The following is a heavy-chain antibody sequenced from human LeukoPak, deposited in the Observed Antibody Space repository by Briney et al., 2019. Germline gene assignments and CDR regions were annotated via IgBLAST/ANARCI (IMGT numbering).Heavy chain of an antibody. CDR2: INHSGST. CDR3: ARLGATDY. CDR1: GGSFSGYY. Sequence: SETLSXTXAXYGGSFSGYYWSWIRQPPGKGLEWIGEINHSGSTNYNPSLKSRVTISVDTSKNQFSLKLSSVTAADTAVYYCARLGATDYWGQGTLVTVSS. V-gene: IGHV4-34*01. D-gene: IGHD5-12*01. J-gene: IGHJ4*02.